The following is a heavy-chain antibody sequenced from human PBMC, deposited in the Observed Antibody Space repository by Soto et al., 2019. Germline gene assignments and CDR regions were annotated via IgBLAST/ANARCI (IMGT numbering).Heavy chain of an antibody. CDR2: INDSGTT. CDR1: GGSFSGFY. V-gene: IGHV4-34*01. CDR3: ARETSQNVSSHYGMDV. Sequence: ASETLSLTCAIYGGSFSGFYCSWIRQPPGKGLEWIGEINDSGTTNYNPSLKSRVTISADTSKTHFSLRLTSVTAADTAVYYCARETSQNVSSHYGMDVWGQGTTVTVSS. J-gene: IGHJ6*02.